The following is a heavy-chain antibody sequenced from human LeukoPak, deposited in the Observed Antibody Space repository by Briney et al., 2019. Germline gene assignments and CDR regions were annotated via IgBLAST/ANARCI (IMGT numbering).Heavy chain of an antibody. Sequence: GESLRLSCAASGFTFSNGWLSWFRQAPGKGLEWVGRIKSKSDRGTTDNAAPVRGRFTISREGSTNTVYLHINSLKTEGTAVYFCTSNLYCSTSSCYTLDNWDQGTLVAVSP. CDR3: TSNLYCSTSSCYTLDN. D-gene: IGHD2-2*02. V-gene: IGHV3-15*01. J-gene: IGHJ4*02. CDR1: GFTFSNGW. CDR2: IKSKSDRGTT.